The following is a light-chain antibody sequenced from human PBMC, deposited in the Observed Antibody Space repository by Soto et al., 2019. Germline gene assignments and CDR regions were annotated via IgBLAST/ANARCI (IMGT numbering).Light chain of an antibody. Sequence: QSALTQPASVSGSPGQSITISCTGTSSDVGSYSLGSWYQQHPGKAPKLMIYEVSKRPSGVSNRFSASKSGNTASLTISGLQAEDEDDYYCCSYAGSTTLYVFGSGTQLTVL. CDR2: EVS. CDR1: SSDVGSYSL. J-gene: IGLJ7*01. V-gene: IGLV2-23*02. CDR3: CSYAGSTTLYV.